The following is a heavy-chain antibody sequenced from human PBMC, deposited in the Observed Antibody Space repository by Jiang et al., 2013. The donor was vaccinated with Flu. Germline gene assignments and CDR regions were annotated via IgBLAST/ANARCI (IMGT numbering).Heavy chain of an antibody. V-gene: IGHV4-31*03. CDR1: GDSISSGGHY. Sequence: GPGLVKPSETLSLTCIVSGDSISSGGHYWSWIRQHPGKGLEWIGYIYYSGSTYYNPSLKSRVTVSLDTSKNQISLKLTSVTAADTAVYYCARDHAETGGFDYWGQGTLVTVSS. CDR2: IYYSGST. J-gene: IGHJ4*02. CDR3: ARDHAETGGFDY.